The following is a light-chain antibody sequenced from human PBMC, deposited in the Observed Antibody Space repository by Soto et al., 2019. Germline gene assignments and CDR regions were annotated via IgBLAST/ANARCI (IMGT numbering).Light chain of an antibody. J-gene: IGKJ4*01. CDR3: QQRSNWPST. CDR1: QSVSSY. V-gene: IGKV3-11*01. CDR2: DAS. Sequence: EIVLTQSPATLSLSPGERATLSCRASQSVSSYLAWYQQKPGQAPRLLIYDASNRATGIPARFSGSGSGTDFTLTISSLEPEDFAVYYSQQRSNWPSTFGGGTKVDIK.